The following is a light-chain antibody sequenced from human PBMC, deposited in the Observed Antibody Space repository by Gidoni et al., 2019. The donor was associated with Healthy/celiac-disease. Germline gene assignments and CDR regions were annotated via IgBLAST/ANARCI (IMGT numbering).Light chain of an antibody. V-gene: IGKV1-33*01. CDR3: KQYDNTPPYT. Sequence: IHMTQSPSSLSASVGDRVTITCQASQDISNYLNWYQQKPGKAPKLLIYDASNLETGVPSRFSGSGSGTDFTFTISSLQPEDIATYYCKQYDNTPPYTFGQGTKLEIK. CDR1: QDISNY. CDR2: DAS. J-gene: IGKJ2*01.